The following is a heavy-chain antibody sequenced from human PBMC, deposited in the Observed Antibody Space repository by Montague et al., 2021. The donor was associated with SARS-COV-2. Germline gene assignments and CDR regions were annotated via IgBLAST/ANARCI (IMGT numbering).Heavy chain of an antibody. V-gene: IGHV3-74*01. Sequence: SLRLSCAASGFTFSSRWMHWVRQAPGKGLVWVSHINIDGRTTAYADSVKGRFTISRDNAKNTLYLQMSSLRADDTAVYYCPTGGLSDCGGSGCYPGDYWGQGSLVTVSS. J-gene: IGHJ4*02. CDR1: GFTFSSRW. D-gene: IGHD2-15*01. CDR2: INIDGRTT. CDR3: PTGGLSDCGGSGCYPGDY.